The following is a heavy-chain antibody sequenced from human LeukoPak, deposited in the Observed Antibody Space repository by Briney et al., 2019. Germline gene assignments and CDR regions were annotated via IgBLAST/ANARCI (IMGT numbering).Heavy chain of an antibody. CDR3: AAGRVDDDY. CDR2: ISTDGSST. J-gene: IGHJ4*02. CDR1: GFTFSSYW. Sequence: GGSLRLSCAASGFTFSSYWMHWVRQAPGKGLVWVSRISTDGSSTNYADSVKGRFTISRDNAKNPLFLQMSSLRAEDTAVYYCAAGRVDDDYWGQGTLVTVSS. V-gene: IGHV3-74*01. D-gene: IGHD3-10*01.